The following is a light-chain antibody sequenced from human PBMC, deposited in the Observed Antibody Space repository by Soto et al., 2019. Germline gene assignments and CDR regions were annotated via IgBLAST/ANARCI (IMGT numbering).Light chain of an antibody. J-gene: IGKJ4*01. Sequence: EIVMTQSPATLSVSPGERATLSCRASQSVSSSLAWYQQKRGQAARLLIHGASTRATGIADRFSGSGSGTEFTLTFSSLQSEDFAVYYCQQYTDWPLTFGGGTKVEIK. CDR3: QQYTDWPLT. CDR2: GAS. CDR1: QSVSSS. V-gene: IGKV3-15*01.